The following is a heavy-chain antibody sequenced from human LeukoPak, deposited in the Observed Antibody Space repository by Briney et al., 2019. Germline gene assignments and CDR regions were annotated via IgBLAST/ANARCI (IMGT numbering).Heavy chain of an antibody. CDR2: ISAYNGNT. V-gene: IGHV1-18*01. D-gene: IGHD2-2*01. CDR3: ASSRGYCSSTSCYSLDAFDI. J-gene: IGHJ3*02. CDR1: GYTFTSYG. Sequence: ASVKVSCKASGYTFTSYGISWVRQAPGQGLEWMGWISAYNGNTNYAQKLQGRVTMTTDTSTSTAYMELRSLRSNDTAVYYCASSRGYCSSTSCYSLDAFDIWGQGTMVTVSS.